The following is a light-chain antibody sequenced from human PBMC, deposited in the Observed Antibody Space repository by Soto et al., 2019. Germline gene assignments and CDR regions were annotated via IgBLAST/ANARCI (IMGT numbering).Light chain of an antibody. CDR3: QQYNSYSPLT. CDR1: QTISSW. CDR2: KAS. Sequence: DIQMTQSPSTLSGSVGDRVTITCRASQTISSWLAWYQQKPGKAPKLLIYKASTLKSGVPSRFSGSGSGTEFTLTISSLQPDDFANYYCQQYNSYSPLTFGGGTQV. V-gene: IGKV1-5*03. J-gene: IGKJ4*01.